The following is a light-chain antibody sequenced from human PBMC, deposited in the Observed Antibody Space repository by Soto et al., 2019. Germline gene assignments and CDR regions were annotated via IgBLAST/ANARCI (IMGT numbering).Light chain of an antibody. CDR1: QSVSSY. J-gene: IGKJ4*01. CDR3: QQRSNWPPLT. V-gene: IGKV3-11*01. Sequence: EIVLTQSPATLSLSPGERATLSCRASQSVSSYVAWYQQKPGQAPRLLIYDACNRATGIPGRFSGSGSGTDFTLTISSLEPEEFAVYYCQQRSNWPPLTFGGGTKVELK. CDR2: DAC.